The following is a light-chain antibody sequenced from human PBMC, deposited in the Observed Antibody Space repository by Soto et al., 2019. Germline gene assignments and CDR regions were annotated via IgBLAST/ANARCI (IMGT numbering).Light chain of an antibody. Sequence: QSALAQPASVSGSPGQSITISCTGTSSDVGGYDFVSWYQHHPGKAPKPMIYDVNNRPSGLSNRFSGSKSGNTASLTISGLQTEDEADYYCSSYTSSHTRVFGTGTRSPS. V-gene: IGLV2-14*01. CDR2: DVN. J-gene: IGLJ1*01. CDR1: SSDVGGYDF. CDR3: SSYTSSHTRV.